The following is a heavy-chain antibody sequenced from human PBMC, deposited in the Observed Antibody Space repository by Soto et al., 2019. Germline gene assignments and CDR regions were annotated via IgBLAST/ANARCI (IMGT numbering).Heavy chain of an antibody. CDR2: ISAYNGNT. V-gene: IGHV1-18*04. CDR3: AREAEWLSPYYYGMDV. D-gene: IGHD3-3*01. Sequence: AASVKVSCKASGYTFTSYGISWVRQAPGQGLEWMGWISAYNGNTNYAQKLQGRVTMTTDTSTSTAYMELSSLRSEDTAVYYCAREAEWLSPYYYGMDVWGQGTTVTVSS. J-gene: IGHJ6*02. CDR1: GYTFTSYG.